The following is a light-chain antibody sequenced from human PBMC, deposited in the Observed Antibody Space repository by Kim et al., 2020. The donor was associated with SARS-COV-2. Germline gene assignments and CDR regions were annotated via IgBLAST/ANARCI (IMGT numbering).Light chain of an antibody. CDR1: SSNIGAGYD. V-gene: IGLV1-40*01. CDR2: GNS. J-gene: IGLJ2*01. CDR3: QSYDSSLSGSKV. Sequence: QSVLTQPPSVSGAPGQRVTISCTGSSSNIGAGYDVHWYQQLPGTAPKLLIYGNSNRPSGVPDRFSGSKSGTSASLAITWLQAEDEAHYYCQSYDSSLSGSKVFGGGTQLNVL.